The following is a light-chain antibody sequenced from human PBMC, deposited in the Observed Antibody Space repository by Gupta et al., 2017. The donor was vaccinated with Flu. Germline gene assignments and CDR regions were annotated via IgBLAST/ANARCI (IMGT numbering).Light chain of an antibody. CDR2: AAS. CDR3: QQSVSTFVT. Sequence: DIQLTQSPSSLSASVGDRVSITCRASQNINYYLNWYQQQPGKAPKLLIYAASNLQIGVPSRFSGSGSETDFTLTISVLRPEDFATYYCQQSVSTFVTFGQGTLIDIK. J-gene: IGKJ5*01. V-gene: IGKV1-39*01. CDR1: QNINYY.